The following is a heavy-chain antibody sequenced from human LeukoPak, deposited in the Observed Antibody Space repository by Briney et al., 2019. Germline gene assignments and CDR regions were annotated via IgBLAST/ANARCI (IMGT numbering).Heavy chain of an antibody. CDR1: GFTFSSYW. CDR2: INGDGRNI. Sequence: GGSLRLSCVASGFTFSSYWMHWVRQDPRKGLVWVSRINGDGRNINYADSVRGRFTISRDNAKNTLYLQMNTLRVEDTAVYYCARRLIRYYYGSGIRGPFWFDPWGQGTLVTVSS. D-gene: IGHD3-10*01. CDR3: ARRLIRYYYGSGIRGPFWFDP. J-gene: IGHJ5*02. V-gene: IGHV3-74*01.